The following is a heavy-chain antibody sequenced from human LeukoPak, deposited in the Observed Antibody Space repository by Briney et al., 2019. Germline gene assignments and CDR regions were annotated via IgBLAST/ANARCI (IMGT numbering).Heavy chain of an antibody. D-gene: IGHD5-18*01. CDR3: ARSRDTAMVLDY. V-gene: IGHV4-59*01. J-gene: IGHJ4*02. CDR1: GGSISSYY. CDR2: IYYSGST. Sequence: PSETLSLTCTVSGGSISSYYWSWLRQPPGKGLEWIGYIYYSGSTNYNPSLKSRVTISVDTSKNQFSLKLSSVTAADTAVYYCARSRDTAMVLDYWGQGTLVTVSS.